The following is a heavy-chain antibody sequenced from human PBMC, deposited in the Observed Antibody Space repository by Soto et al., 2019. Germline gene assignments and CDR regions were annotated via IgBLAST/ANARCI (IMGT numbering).Heavy chain of an antibody. J-gene: IGHJ3*02. V-gene: IGHV3-23*01. D-gene: IGHD3-9*01. CDR1: GFTFSSYA. Sequence: GGSLRLSCAASGFTFSSYAMSWVRQAPGKGLEWVSAISGSGGSTYYADSVKGRFTMSRDNSKNTLYLQMNSLSAEGTAVYYCANDFSLRYSDWSNDAFDIWGQGTMVTVSS. CDR2: ISGSGGST. CDR3: ANDFSLRYSDWSNDAFDI.